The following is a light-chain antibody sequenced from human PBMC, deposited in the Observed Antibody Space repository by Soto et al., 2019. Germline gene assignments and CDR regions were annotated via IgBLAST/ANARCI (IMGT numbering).Light chain of an antibody. CDR3: QSYDSSLSVV. CDR2: GNS. CDR1: SSNIGAGYD. Sequence: QSALTQPPSVSGAPGQRVTISCTGSSSNIGAGYDVHWYQQLPGTAPKLLICGNSNRPSGVPDRFSGSKSGTSASLAITGLQAEDEADYYCQSYDSSLSVVFGGGTQLTVL. V-gene: IGLV1-40*01. J-gene: IGLJ2*01.